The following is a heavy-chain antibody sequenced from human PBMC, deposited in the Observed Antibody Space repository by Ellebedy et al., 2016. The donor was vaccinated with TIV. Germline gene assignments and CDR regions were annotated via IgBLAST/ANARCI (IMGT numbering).Heavy chain of an antibody. CDR1: GDSISSSIYS. CDR2: IFSSGTT. CDR3: ARRVSRYYDNSARGGFAY. D-gene: IGHD3-22*01. J-gene: IGHJ4*02. V-gene: IGHV4-39*01. Sequence: MPSETLSLTCTVSGDSISSSIYSWGWIRQPPGKGLEWIGSIFSSGTTYYNPSLKSRVTLSVDTSKNQFSLKVTSVTAADTAIYYCARRVSRYYDNSARGGFAYWGQGAQVTVSS.